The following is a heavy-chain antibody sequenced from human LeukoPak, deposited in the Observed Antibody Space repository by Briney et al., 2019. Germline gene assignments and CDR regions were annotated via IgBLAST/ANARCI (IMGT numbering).Heavy chain of an antibody. V-gene: IGHV3-66*01. CDR1: GFTVSSNY. Sequence: GGSLRLSCAVSGFTVSSNYMSWVRQAPGKGLEWVSIIYSGGSTYYADSVKGRFTISRDNSKNILYLQMNSLRAEDTALYYCARVGYTDTWYSSPPFDYWGRGTLVTVSS. D-gene: IGHD2-15*01. J-gene: IGHJ4*02. CDR3: ARVGYTDTWYSSPPFDY. CDR2: IYSGGST.